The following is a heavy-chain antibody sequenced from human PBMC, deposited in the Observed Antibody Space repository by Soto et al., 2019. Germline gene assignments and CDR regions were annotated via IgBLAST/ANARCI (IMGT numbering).Heavy chain of an antibody. Sequence: QVQQQESGPGLLKPLETLSLTCSVSGGSISSYHWSWIRQPAGKGLEWIGRMYSTGNTNYNPSLKSRVTVSIDTSKNQFFLRLNSVTAADSAVYYCAREFGDNWNYEAYWGLGTAVTVSS. V-gene: IGHV4-4*07. J-gene: IGHJ4*02. CDR1: GGSISSYH. D-gene: IGHD1-7*01. CDR2: MYSTGNT. CDR3: AREFGDNWNYEAY.